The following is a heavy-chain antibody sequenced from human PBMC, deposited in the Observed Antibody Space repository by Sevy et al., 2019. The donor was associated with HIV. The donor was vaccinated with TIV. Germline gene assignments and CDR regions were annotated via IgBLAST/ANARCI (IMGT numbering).Heavy chain of an antibody. D-gene: IGHD4-17*01. Sequence: GGSLRLSCAASGFTFSSYSMNWVRQAPGKGLEWVSSISSSSNYIYYADSVKGGFTISRDNAKNSLYLQMNSLRAEDTAVYYCAREGVGYGDYERGGGAFDYWGQGTLVTVSS. CDR1: GFTFSSYS. J-gene: IGHJ4*02. CDR2: ISSSSNYI. CDR3: AREGVGYGDYERGGGAFDY. V-gene: IGHV3-21*01.